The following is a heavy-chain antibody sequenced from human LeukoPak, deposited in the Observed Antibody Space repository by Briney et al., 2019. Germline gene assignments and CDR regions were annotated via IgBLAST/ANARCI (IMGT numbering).Heavy chain of an antibody. Sequence: GGSLRLSCAASGFTFSSYAMSWVRQAPGKGLEWVSAISGSGGTTYYADSVKGRFTISRDSSKNTLYLQMNSLRAEDTAVYYCAKDLYYGGNSYNFDYWGQGTLVPVSA. J-gene: IGHJ4*02. CDR2: ISGSGGTT. V-gene: IGHV3-23*01. CDR1: GFTFSSYA. CDR3: AKDLYYGGNSYNFDY. D-gene: IGHD4-23*01.